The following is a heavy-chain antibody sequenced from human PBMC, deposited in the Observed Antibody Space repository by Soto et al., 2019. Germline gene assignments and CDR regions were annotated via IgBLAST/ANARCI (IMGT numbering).Heavy chain of an antibody. CDR1: GYSFTSYW. V-gene: IGHV5-10-1*01. J-gene: IGHJ4*02. Sequence: GESLKISCKGSGYSFTSYWISWVRQMPGKGLEWMGRIDPSDSYTNYSPSIQGHVTISADKSISTAYLQWSSLKASDTASSGYYFFDQGGQGTLVTVSS. CDR2: IDPSDSYT. CDR3: YFFDQ. D-gene: IGHD3-22*01.